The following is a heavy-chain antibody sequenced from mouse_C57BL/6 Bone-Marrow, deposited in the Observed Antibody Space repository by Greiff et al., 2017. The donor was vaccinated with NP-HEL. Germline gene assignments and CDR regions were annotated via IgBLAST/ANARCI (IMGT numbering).Heavy chain of an antibody. Sequence: LQESGPGLVKPSQSLSLTCSVTGYSITSGYYWNWIRQFPGNKLEWMGYISYDGSNNYNPSLKNRISITRDTSKNQFFLKLNSVTTEDTATYYCARTGKGLDYWGQGTTLTVSS. V-gene: IGHV3-6*01. J-gene: IGHJ2*01. CDR3: ARTGKGLDY. D-gene: IGHD4-1*01. CDR1: GYSITSGYY. CDR2: ISYDGSN.